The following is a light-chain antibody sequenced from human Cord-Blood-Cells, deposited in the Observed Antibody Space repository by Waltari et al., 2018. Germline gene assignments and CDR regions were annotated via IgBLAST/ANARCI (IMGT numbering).Light chain of an antibody. CDR2: DVS. Sequence: QSALTQPRSVSGSPGQSVTLSCTGTSSDVGGYNYVSWDQRHPGQAPKLMIYDVSKRPSGVPDRFSGSKSGNTASLTISGLQAEDEADYYCCSYAGSYTYVFGTGTKVTVL. CDR3: CSYAGSYTYV. J-gene: IGLJ1*01. V-gene: IGLV2-11*01. CDR1: SSDVGGYNY.